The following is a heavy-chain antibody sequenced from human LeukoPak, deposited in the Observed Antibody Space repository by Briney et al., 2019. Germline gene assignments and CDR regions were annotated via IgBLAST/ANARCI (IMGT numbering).Heavy chain of an antibody. CDR3: ASTEGVPAASFYYYYYGMDV. J-gene: IGHJ6*02. D-gene: IGHD2-2*01. CDR1: GFTFSSYG. CDR2: IWFDGSNK. V-gene: IGHV3-33*01. Sequence: GGSLRLSCAASGFTFSSYGMHWVRQAPGKGLKWVAVIWFDGSNKYYVDSVKGRFTISRDNSKITLYLQMNSLRDEDTAVYYCASTEGVPAASFYYYYYGMDVWGQGTTVTVSS.